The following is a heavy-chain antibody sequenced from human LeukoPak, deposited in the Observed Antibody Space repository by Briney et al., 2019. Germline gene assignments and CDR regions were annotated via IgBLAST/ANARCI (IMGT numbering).Heavy chain of an antibody. CDR1: GFTFSSYE. J-gene: IGHJ4*02. CDR3: AGDFYNGSGLENFDY. Sequence: GGSLRLSCAASGFTFSSYEMNWVRQAPGKGLEWVSYISSSGSTIYYADSVKGRFTISRDNAKNSLYLQMNSLRAEDTAVYYCAGDFYNGSGLENFDYWGQGTLVTVSS. CDR2: ISSSGSTI. D-gene: IGHD6-19*01. V-gene: IGHV3-48*03.